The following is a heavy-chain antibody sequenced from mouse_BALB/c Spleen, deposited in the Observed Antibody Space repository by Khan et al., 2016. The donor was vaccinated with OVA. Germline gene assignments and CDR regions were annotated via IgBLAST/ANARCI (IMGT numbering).Heavy chain of an antibody. J-gene: IGHJ3*01. CDR1: GFNIKDTY. V-gene: IGHV14-3*02. D-gene: IGHD1-1*01. Sequence: VQLKESGAELVKPGASVKLSCTTSGFNIKDTYIHWVKQRPEQGLVWIGRIDPANGYTKFDPRFRGKATITTDTSSNTAYLQISSLTSEDTAVYYCARITYYDGSFRGQGTLVTVSS. CDR3: ARITYYDGSF. CDR2: IDPANGYT.